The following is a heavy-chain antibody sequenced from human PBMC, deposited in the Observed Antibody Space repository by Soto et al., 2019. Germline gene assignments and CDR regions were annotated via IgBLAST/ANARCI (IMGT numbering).Heavy chain of an antibody. J-gene: IGHJ4*02. D-gene: IGHD6-19*01. CDR1: GFTFSSYA. CDR2: ISGSGGST. V-gene: IGHV3-23*01. Sequence: EVQVLESGGGLVQPGGSLRLSCAASGFTFSSYAMNWVRQAPGKGLEWVSVISGSGGSTYYAHSVKGRFTISRDNSKNTLYLQMNSLRAEDTAVYNCARRSSGWYFDYWGQGTLVTVSS. CDR3: ARRSSGWYFDY.